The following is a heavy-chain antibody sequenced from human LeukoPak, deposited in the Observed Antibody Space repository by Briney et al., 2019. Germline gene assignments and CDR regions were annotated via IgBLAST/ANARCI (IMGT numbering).Heavy chain of an antibody. CDR2: ISAYNGNT. Sequence: ASVKVSCEASGYTFTSYGISWVRQAPGQGLEWMGWISAYNGNTNYAQKLQGRVTMTTDTSTSTAYMELRSLRSDDTAVYYCARDSVVPAAVYYYYGMDIWGQGTTVTVSS. J-gene: IGHJ6*02. V-gene: IGHV1-18*01. D-gene: IGHD2-2*01. CDR3: ARDSVVPAAVYYYYGMDI. CDR1: GYTFTSYG.